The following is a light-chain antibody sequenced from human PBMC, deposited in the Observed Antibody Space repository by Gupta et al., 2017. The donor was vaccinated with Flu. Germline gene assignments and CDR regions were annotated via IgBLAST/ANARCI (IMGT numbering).Light chain of an antibody. Sequence: QSALTQPASVSGAPGQSITIPCTGTSTDAGRPDSVSCYQQHPGKAPKLIIYDVSNRPSGGSARFSCSKSGNTASLTISGLEAEDEADYFCSSYSSTNTRCVFGGGTKLTVL. CDR1: STDAGRPDS. J-gene: IGLJ3*02. CDR3: SSYSSTNTRCV. CDR2: DVS. V-gene: IGLV2-14*03.